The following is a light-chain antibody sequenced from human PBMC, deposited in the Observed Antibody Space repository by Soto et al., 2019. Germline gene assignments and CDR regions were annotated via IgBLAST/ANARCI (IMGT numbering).Light chain of an antibody. CDR2: DAS. CDR1: QSVSNN. V-gene: IGKV3-15*01. CDR3: QQYNSWPWT. J-gene: IGKJ1*01. Sequence: EIVLTQSPGTLSLSPGERATLSCRASQSVSNNYLAWYQRKPGQRPRLLIYDASTRATGMPGRFSGSGSRTEFTLTISGLQSEYSAVYYCQQYNSWPWTFGQGTKVDIK.